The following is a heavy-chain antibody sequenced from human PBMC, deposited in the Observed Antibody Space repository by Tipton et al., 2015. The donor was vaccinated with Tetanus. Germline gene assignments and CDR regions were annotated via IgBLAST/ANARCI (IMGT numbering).Heavy chain of an antibody. D-gene: IGHD6-19*01. CDR1: GGSISSGGYY. CDR3: ARESDYYNSGLKY. J-gene: IGHJ4*02. V-gene: IGHV4-31*03. CDR2: IYYSGST. Sequence: TLSLTCTVSGGSISSGGYYWSWIRQHPGKGLEWIGYIYYSGSTYYNPSLKSRVTISVDTSKNELSLRLTSVTAADTAVYYCARESDYYNSGLKYWGQGILVTVSS.